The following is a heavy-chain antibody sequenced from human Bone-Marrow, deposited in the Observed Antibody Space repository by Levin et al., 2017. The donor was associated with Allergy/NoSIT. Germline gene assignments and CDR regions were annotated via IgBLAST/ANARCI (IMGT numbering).Heavy chain of an antibody. CDR1: GYIFARYR. D-gene: IGHD4-17*01. CDR2: ISGYSGNT. J-gene: IGHJ4*02. CDR3: ARDTHDHGDNTPFDY. V-gene: IGHV1-18*01. Sequence: ASVKVSCKASGYIFARYRNTWVRQAPGQGLEWTGWISGYSGNTNYAPKFQGRVSMTTDTSTSIAYLELRSLRSDDAAIYYCARDTHDHGDNTPFDYWGQGTLVSVSS.